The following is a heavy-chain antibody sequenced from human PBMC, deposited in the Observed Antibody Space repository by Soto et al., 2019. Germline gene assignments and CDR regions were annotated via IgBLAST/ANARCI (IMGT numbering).Heavy chain of an antibody. J-gene: IGHJ6*02. D-gene: IGHD2-15*01. Sequence: EVQLLESGGGLVQPGGSLRLSCAASGFTFSSNAMTWVRQAPGKGLEWVSGISGGGTVTYYADSVKGRFTISRDNSKSTLYLQMNSLRAEDTAVYYCAQLLGANYYYAADVWGQGTTVTVS. V-gene: IGHV3-23*01. CDR2: ISGGGTVT. CDR3: AQLLGANYYYAADV. CDR1: GFTFSSNA.